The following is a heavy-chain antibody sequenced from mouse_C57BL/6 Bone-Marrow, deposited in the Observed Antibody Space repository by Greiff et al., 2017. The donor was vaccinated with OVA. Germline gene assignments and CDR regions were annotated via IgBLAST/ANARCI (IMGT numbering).Heavy chain of an antibody. J-gene: IGHJ3*01. V-gene: IGHV1-47*01. Sequence: VKLMASGAELVKPGASVKMSCKASGYTFTTYPIEWMKQNHGKSLEWIGNFHPYNDDTKYNEKFKGKATLTVEKSSSTVYLELSRLTSDDSAVYYCARGDYYYGSSSFAYWGQGTLVTVSA. D-gene: IGHD1-1*01. CDR2: FHPYNDDT. CDR3: ARGDYYYGSSSFAY. CDR1: GYTFTTYP.